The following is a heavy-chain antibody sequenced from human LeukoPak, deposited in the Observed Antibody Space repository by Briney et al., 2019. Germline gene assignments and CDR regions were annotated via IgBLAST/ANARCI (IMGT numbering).Heavy chain of an antibody. Sequence: SETLSLTCAVYGGSFRGYYWSWIRQPPGKGLEWIGEINHSGSTNYNPSLKSRVTISVDTSKNQFSLKLSSVTAADTAVYYCARGSHRSTSCLYYFDYWGQGTLVTVSS. D-gene: IGHD2-2*01. CDR1: GGSFRGYY. CDR3: ARGSHRSTSCLYYFDY. V-gene: IGHV4-34*01. CDR2: INHSGST. J-gene: IGHJ4*02.